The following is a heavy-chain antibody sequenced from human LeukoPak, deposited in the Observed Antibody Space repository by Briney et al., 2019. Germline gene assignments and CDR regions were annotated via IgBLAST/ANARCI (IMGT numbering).Heavy chain of an antibody. D-gene: IGHD3-16*02. CDR3: AFMITFGGVIVWNY. J-gene: IGHJ4*02. CDR1: GGSISSSSYY. CDR2: IYYSGST. V-gene: IGHV4-39*01. Sequence: SETLSLTCTVSGGSISSSSYYWGWIRQPPGTGLEWIGSIYYSGSTYYNPSLKSRVTISVDTSKNQFSLKLSSVTAADTAVYYCAFMITFGGVIVWNYWGQGTLVTVSS.